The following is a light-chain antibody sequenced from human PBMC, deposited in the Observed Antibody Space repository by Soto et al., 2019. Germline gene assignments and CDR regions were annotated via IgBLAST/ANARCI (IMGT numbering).Light chain of an antibody. V-gene: IGKV3-20*01. Sequence: EIVLTQSPGTLSLSPGERATISCRASQSVSGKYLGWYQQKLGQAPRLLIYGSTSRATGIPDRFRGSVSGTDVTLNSRRLEPEDFSVYYCQQYGRSATFTFGPGPKVDIK. CDR1: QSVSGKY. CDR3: QQYGRSATFT. CDR2: GST. J-gene: IGKJ3*01.